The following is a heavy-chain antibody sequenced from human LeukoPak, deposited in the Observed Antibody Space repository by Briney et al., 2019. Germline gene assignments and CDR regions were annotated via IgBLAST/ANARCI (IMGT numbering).Heavy chain of an antibody. CDR1: GFTFSSYW. Sequence: GGSLRLSCAASGFTFSSYWMSWVRQAPGKGLEWVANIKQDGSEKYYVDSVKGRFTISRDNAKNSLYLQMNSLRAEDTAVYYCARDHEYYDSSGYYWEAFDIWGQGTMVTVSS. CDR2: IKQDGSEK. V-gene: IGHV3-7*01. J-gene: IGHJ3*02. CDR3: ARDHEYYDSSGYYWEAFDI. D-gene: IGHD3-22*01.